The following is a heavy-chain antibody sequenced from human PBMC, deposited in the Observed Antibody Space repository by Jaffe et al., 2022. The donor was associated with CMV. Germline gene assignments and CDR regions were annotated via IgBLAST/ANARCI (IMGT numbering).Heavy chain of an antibody. CDR3: ARDLGDWSRVVAATGAFDI. J-gene: IGHJ3*02. CDR1: GGTFSSYA. V-gene: IGHV1-69*09. D-gene: IGHD2-15*01. Sequence: QVQLVQSGAEVKKPGSSVKVSCKASGGTFSSYAISWVRQAPGQGLEWMGRIIPILGIANYAQKFQGRVTITADKSTSTAYMELSSLRSEDTAVYYCARDLGDWSRVVAATGAFDIWGQGTMVTVSS. CDR2: IIPILGIA.